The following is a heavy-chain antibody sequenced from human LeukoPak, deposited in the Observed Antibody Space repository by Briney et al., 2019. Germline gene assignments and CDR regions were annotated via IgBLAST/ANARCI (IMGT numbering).Heavy chain of an antibody. V-gene: IGHV4-30-4*01. CDR1: GGSISSGDYY. J-gene: IGHJ1*01. D-gene: IGHD6-19*01. CDR2: IFYSGST. CDR3: ARYSSGWYYQH. Sequence: SQTLSLTCTVSGGSISSGDYYWSWIRQPQGKGLEWIGYIFYSGSTYYNPSLKSRVTISVDTSKNQFSLKLSSVTAADTAVYYCARYSSGWYYQHWGQGTLVTVSS.